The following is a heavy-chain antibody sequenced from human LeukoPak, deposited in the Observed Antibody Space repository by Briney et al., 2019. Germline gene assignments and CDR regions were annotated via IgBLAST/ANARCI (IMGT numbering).Heavy chain of an antibody. Sequence: GGSLRLSCAASGLTFSNYWMSWVRQAPGKGLEWVANIKQDGIEKYYVDSVKGRFTISRDNARNSLSLQMSSLRAEDTAVYYCARSTTQRRVRGPTYYYFYYLDVWGKGTTVTVSS. D-gene: IGHD3-10*01. V-gene: IGHV3-7*01. CDR3: ARSTTQRRVRGPTYYYFYYLDV. CDR2: IKQDGIEK. CDR1: GLTFSNYW. J-gene: IGHJ6*03.